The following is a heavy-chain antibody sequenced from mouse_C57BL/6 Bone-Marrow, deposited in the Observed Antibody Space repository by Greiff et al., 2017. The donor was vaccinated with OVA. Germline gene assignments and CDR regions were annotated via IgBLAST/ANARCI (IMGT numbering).Heavy chain of an antibody. CDR2: IYPGSGNT. V-gene: IGHV1-76*01. J-gene: IGHJ4*01. Sequence: QVQLQQSGAELVRPGASVKLSCKASGYTFTDYYINWVKQRPGQGLEWIARIYPGSGNTYYNEKFKGKATLTAEKSSSTAYMQLSSLTSEDSAVYFCARSGGNRLRFYAMDYWGQGTSVTVSS. D-gene: IGHD2-4*01. CDR1: GYTFTDYY. CDR3: ARSGGNRLRFYAMDY.